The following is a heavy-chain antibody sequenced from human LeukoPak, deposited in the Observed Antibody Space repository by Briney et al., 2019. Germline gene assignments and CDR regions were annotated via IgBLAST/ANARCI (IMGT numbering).Heavy chain of an antibody. D-gene: IGHD3-16*01. J-gene: IGHJ6*03. CDR2: IKEDGSDK. V-gene: IGHV3-7*01. Sequence: GGSLRLSCAASGFIFSSYWMAWVRQAPGKGLEWVANIKEDGSDKNYVESLKGRFTIFRDNAKNSLYLQMNSLRAEDTAVYYCATERAGERPRPLLSYYYMDVWGKGTTVTISS. CDR3: ATERAGERPRPLLSYYYMDV. CDR1: GFIFSSYW.